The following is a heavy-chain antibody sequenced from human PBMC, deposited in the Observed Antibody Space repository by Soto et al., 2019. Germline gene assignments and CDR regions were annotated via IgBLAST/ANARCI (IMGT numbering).Heavy chain of an antibody. Sequence: QVQLVQSGAEVKKPGASVKVSCEASGYTFIDYYMHWVRQAPGQGFEWMGRISPKSGGTNYAQKFQGRVTMTWDTTLNTADRELSCLMSEDTAVYYCARPPGYISDWYYFDLWGQGTLVTVSS. J-gene: IGHJ4*02. D-gene: IGHD6-19*01. CDR3: ARPPGYISDWYYFDL. V-gene: IGHV1-2*02. CDR2: ISPKSGGT. CDR1: GYTFIDYY.